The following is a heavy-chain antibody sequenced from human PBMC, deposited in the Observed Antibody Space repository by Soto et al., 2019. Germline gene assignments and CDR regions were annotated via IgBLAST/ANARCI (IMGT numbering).Heavy chain of an antibody. CDR3: ARNGAIFGVVVLHYYYYYGMDV. J-gene: IGHJ6*02. CDR2: IIPIFGTA. V-gene: IGHV1-69*13. Sequence: AVKVSCKASGGTFSSYAISWVRQAPGQGLEWMGGIIPIFGTANYAQKFQGRVTITADESTSTAYMELSSLRSEDTAVYYCARNGAIFGVVVLHYYYYYGMDVWGQGTTVTVYS. CDR1: GGTFSSYA. D-gene: IGHD3-3*01.